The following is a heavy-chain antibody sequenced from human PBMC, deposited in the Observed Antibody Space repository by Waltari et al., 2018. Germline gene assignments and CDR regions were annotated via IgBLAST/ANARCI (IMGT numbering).Heavy chain of an antibody. CDR3: ARGGGVVVVAATAFDI. D-gene: IGHD2-15*01. Sequence: QVQLVQSGAEVRKPGSSVKVPCKASGGTFSSHAISWVRQAPGQGLEWMGGIIPSLGIANYAQKFQGRVTITADESTSTAYMELSSLRSEDTAVYYCARGGGVVVVAATAFDIWGQGTMVTVSS. V-gene: IGHV1-69*04. J-gene: IGHJ3*02. CDR2: IIPSLGIA. CDR1: GGTFSSHA.